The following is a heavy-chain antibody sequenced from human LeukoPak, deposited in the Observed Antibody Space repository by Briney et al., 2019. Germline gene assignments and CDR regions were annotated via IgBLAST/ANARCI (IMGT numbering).Heavy chain of an antibody. CDR1: GYTFTGYY. V-gene: IGHV1-2*02. CDR3: ARNGLPDIVVVPAPNYYMDV. Sequence: APVKVSCKASGYTFTGYYMHWVRQAPGQGLEWMGWINPNSGGTNYAQKFQGRVTMTRDTSVSTAYMELSRLRSDDTAVYYCARNGLPDIVVVPAPNYYMDVWGKGTTVTVSS. J-gene: IGHJ6*03. CDR2: INPNSGGT. D-gene: IGHD2-2*01.